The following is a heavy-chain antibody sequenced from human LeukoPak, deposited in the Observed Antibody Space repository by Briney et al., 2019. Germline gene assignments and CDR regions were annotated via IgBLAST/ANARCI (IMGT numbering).Heavy chain of an antibody. D-gene: IGHD6-13*01. J-gene: IGHJ4*02. CDR1: GFTFSSYG. Sequence: GGSLRLSCAASGFTFSSYGMHWVRQAPGKGLEWVAFIRYDGSNKYYADSVKGRFTISRDNSKNTLYLQMGSLRAEDMAVYYCARVGPDAKGKYSSSWYFDYWGQGTLVTVSS. CDR3: ARVGPDAKGKYSSSWYFDY. V-gene: IGHV3-30*02. CDR2: IRYDGSNK.